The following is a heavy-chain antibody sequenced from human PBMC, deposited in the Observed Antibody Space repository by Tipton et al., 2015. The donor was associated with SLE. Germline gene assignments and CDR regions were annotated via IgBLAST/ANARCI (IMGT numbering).Heavy chain of an antibody. CDR1: GFTFRSYE. J-gene: IGHJ6*03. CDR3: ARDANDYGDYFYYMDV. D-gene: IGHD4-17*01. Sequence: GSLRLSCAASGFTFRSYEMNWVRQAPGKGLEWISSINTRSTYMYYADSVRGRFTTSRDNAKNSLSLQMDVLRAEDTALYYCARDANDYGDYFYYMDVWGKGTTVTVSS. CDR2: INTRSTYM. V-gene: IGHV3-21*01.